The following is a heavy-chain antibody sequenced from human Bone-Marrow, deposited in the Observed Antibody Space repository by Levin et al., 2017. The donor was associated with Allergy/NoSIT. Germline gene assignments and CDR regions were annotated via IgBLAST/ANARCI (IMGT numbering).Heavy chain of an antibody. D-gene: IGHD3-10*01. CDR3: ATGNTMVRGVEAGLDY. J-gene: IGHJ4*02. CDR2: FDPEDGET. V-gene: IGHV1-24*01. Sequence: ASVKVSCKVSGYTLTELSMHWVRQAPGKGLEWMGGFDPEDGETIYAQKFQGRVTMTEDTSTDTAYMELSSLRSEDTAVYYCATGNTMVRGVEAGLDYWGQGTLVTVSS. CDR1: GYTLTELS.